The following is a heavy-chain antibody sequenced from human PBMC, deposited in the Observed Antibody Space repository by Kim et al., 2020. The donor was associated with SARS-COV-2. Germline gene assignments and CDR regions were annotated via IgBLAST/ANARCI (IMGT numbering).Heavy chain of an antibody. D-gene: IGHD3-10*01. V-gene: IGHV1-69*01. CDR3: AREITMVRGVISPYFDY. Sequence: FQGRVTITADESTSTAYMELSSLRSEDTAVYYCAREITMVRGVISPYFDYWGQGTLVTVSS. J-gene: IGHJ4*02.